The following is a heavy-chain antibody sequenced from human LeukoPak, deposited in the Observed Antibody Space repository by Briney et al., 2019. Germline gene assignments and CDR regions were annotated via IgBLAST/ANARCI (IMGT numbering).Heavy chain of an antibody. CDR3: ARLRSSWYSSYYYYYMDV. D-gene: IGHD6-13*01. CDR1: GGSISSGDYS. V-gene: IGHV4-30-4*07. Sequence: PSETLSLTCAVSGGSISSGDYSWSWIRQPPGKGLEWIGYMYYSGSTYSNLSLKSRVTISVDTSKNQFSLRLSSVTAADTAVYYCARLRSSWYSSYYYYYMDVWGKGTTVTISS. CDR2: MYYSGST. J-gene: IGHJ6*03.